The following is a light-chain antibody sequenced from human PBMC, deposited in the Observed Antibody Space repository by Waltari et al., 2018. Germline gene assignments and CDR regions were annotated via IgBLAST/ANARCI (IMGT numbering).Light chain of an antibody. Sequence: QTLVTQESSFSVXPGGTVTLTCALSSGXVXNGHFPSWYQQTPGXXXXTLIYDTYIRASGXXXXXXGSILGNKAALTITXXQADDDCDYYCLIYLXAXFWAFGGGTKLTVL. J-gene: IGLJ3*02. CDR2: DTY. CDR3: LIYLXAXFWA. CDR1: SGXVXNGHF. V-gene: IGLV8-61*01.